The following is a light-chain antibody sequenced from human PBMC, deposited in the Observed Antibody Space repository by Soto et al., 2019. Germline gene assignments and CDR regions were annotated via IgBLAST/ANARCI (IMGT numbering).Light chain of an antibody. CDR3: QQFDTSPIT. J-gene: IGKJ5*01. Sequence: EIVLTQSPGTLSLSPGERATLSCRASQSVSSSYLAWYQQKPGQAPRLLIYGASSRATGIPDGFSGSGSGTDFTLTISRLEPEDFAVYYCQQFDTSPITFGPGTRLEMK. CDR1: QSVSSSY. CDR2: GAS. V-gene: IGKV3-20*01.